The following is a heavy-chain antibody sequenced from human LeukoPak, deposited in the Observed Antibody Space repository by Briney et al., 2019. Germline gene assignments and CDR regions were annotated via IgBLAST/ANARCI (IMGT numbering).Heavy chain of an antibody. CDR1: GFHLRSNY. D-gene: IGHD1-7*01. V-gene: IGHV3-66*02. CDR3: ARDNWNYVALFDY. J-gene: IGHJ4*02. CDR2: IYSGGST. Sequence: GSLRLSCAGSGFHLRSNYLSWVRQGPREGLEGVSVIYSGGSTYYADSVKGRFTISRDNSKNTLYLQMNSLRAEDTAVYYCARDNWNYVALFDYWGQGTLVTVSS.